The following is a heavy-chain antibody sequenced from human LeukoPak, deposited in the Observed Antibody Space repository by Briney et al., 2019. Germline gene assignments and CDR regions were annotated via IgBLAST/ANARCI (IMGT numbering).Heavy chain of an antibody. J-gene: IGHJ4*02. Sequence: PSETLSLTCTVSGGSISSYYWSWIRRPPGKGLEWIGYIYYSGSTNYNPSLKSRITISVDTSKNQFSLKLSSVTAADTAVYYCARRMVRGVHDYWGQGTLVTVSS. CDR2: IYYSGST. D-gene: IGHD3-10*01. CDR3: ARRMVRGVHDY. V-gene: IGHV4-59*01. CDR1: GGSISSYY.